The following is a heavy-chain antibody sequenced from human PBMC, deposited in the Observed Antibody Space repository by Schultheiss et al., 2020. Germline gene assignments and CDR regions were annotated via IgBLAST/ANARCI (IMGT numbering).Heavy chain of an antibody. D-gene: IGHD2-2*02. CDR1: GGSISSGGYY. CDR3: ARGGYCSSTSCYTDGYEVDY. V-gene: IGHV4-31*03. J-gene: IGHJ4*02. CDR2: INHSGST. Sequence: SETLSLTCTVSGGSISSGGYYWSWIRQHPGKGLEWIGEINHSGSTNYNPSLKSRVTISVDTSKNQFSLKLSSVTAADTAVYYCARGGYCSSTSCYTDGYEVDYWGQGTLVNVSS.